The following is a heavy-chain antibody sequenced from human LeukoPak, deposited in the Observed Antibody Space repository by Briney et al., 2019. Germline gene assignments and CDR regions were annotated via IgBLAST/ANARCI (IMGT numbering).Heavy chain of an antibody. CDR2: IIPSFGTA. J-gene: IGHJ6*03. Sequence: SVKVSCKGSGGTFSSYAISWVRQAPGQGLEWMGGIIPSFGTANYAQKFQGRVTITADESTSTAYMELSRLRSEDTAVYYCARDGKKDIVVVPAAIRDYYYYMDVWGKGTTVTVSS. CDR3: ARDGKKDIVVVPAAIRDYYYYMDV. D-gene: IGHD2-2*02. V-gene: IGHV1-69*01. CDR1: GGTFSSYA.